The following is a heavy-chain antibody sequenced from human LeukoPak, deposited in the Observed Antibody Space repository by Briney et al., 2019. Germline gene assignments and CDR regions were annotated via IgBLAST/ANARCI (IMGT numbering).Heavy chain of an antibody. CDR2: IYTSGST. CDR3: ARESYSSSYLFDF. V-gene: IGHV4-4*07. D-gene: IGHD6-6*01. Sequence: SETRSLTCTAPGGSISSYYWTWIRQPAGKGLEWIGRIYTSGSTNYNPSLKSRVPMSVDTSKNQISLKVNSVTAADTAVYYCARESYSSSYLFDFWGQGTLVTVSS. J-gene: IGHJ4*02. CDR1: GGSISSYY.